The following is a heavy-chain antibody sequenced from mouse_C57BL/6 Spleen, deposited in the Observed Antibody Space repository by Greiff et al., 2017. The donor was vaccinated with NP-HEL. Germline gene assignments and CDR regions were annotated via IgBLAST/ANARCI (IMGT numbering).Heavy chain of an antibody. J-gene: IGHJ2*01. D-gene: IGHD3-1*01. CDR1: GYSITSGYY. CDR3: ARDRAGTGHY. V-gene: IGHV3-6*01. Sequence: EVQLQQSGPGLVKPSRSLSLTCSVTGYSITSGYYWNWIRQFPGNKLEWMGYISYDGSNNYNPSLKNRISITRDTSKNQFFLKLNSVTTEDTATYYCARDRAGTGHYWGQGTTLTVSS. CDR2: ISYDGSN.